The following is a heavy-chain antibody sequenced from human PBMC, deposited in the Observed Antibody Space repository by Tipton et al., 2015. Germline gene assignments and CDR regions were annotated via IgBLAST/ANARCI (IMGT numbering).Heavy chain of an antibody. CDR3: ARDLEHGMDV. J-gene: IGHJ6*02. CDR2: ISSSGSTQ. D-gene: IGHD5-24*01. CDR1: GFTFGTYE. V-gene: IGHV3-48*03. Sequence: SLRLSCAASGFTFGTYEMNWVRQAPGKGLEWISYISSSGSTQYYADSVKGRFTISRSNAKNSLYLQMNSLRAEDTAVYYCARDLEHGMDVWGHGTTVTVSS.